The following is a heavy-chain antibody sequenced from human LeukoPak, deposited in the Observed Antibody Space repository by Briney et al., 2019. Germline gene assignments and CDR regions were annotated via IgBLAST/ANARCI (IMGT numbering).Heavy chain of an antibody. J-gene: IGHJ4*02. D-gene: IGHD3/OR15-3a*01. V-gene: IGHV4-39*07. Sequence: SETLSLTCTVSGGSISSSSYYWGWIRQPPGKGLEWIGSIYYSGSTYYNPSLKSRVTISVDTSKNQFSLKLSSVTAADTADYYCARAQGNGLIDFWGQGTLVTVSS. CDR2: IYYSGST. CDR1: GGSISSSSYY. CDR3: ARAQGNGLIDF.